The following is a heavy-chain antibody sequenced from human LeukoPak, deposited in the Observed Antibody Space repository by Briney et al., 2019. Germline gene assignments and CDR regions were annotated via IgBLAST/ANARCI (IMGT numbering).Heavy chain of an antibody. V-gene: IGHV3-7*03. Sequence: GGSLRLSCEGSGFSFSSYWMTWVRQLPGKGPEWVANIRQDESERYFADSVKGRFTISRDNAKNTLYLQMNSLRAEDTAVYYCAREIRDDAFDIWGQGTMVTVSS. CDR2: IRQDESER. J-gene: IGHJ3*02. CDR3: AREIRDDAFDI. CDR1: GFSFSSYW.